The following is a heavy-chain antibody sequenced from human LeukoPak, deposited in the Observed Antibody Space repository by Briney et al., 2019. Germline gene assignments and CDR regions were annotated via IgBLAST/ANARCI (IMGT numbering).Heavy chain of an antibody. Sequence: PSETLSLTCTVSGGSISSYYWSWIRQPPGKGLEWIGYIYYSGSTNYNPSLKSRVTISVDTSKNQFSLKLSSVTAADTAVYYCVRGYKGRITMVRGRYYYYYMDVWGKGTTVTISS. V-gene: IGHV4-59*01. J-gene: IGHJ6*03. CDR1: GGSISSYY. CDR3: VRGYKGRITMVRGRYYYYYMDV. D-gene: IGHD3-10*01. CDR2: IYYSGST.